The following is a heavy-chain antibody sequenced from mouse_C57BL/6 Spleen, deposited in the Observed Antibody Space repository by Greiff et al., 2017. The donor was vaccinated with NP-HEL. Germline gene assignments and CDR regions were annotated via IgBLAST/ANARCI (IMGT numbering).Heavy chain of an antibody. CDR3: ARWSDGSSYVPYWYFDV. D-gene: IGHD1-1*01. CDR2: IYPGDGGT. Sequence: LQQSGASVKISCKASGYAFSSYWMNWVKQRPGKGLEWIGQIYPGDGGTNYNGKFKGKATLTADKSSSTAYMQLSSLTSEDSAVYFCARWSDGSSYVPYWYFDVWGTGTTVTVSS. J-gene: IGHJ1*03. V-gene: IGHV1-80*01. CDR1: GYAFSSYW.